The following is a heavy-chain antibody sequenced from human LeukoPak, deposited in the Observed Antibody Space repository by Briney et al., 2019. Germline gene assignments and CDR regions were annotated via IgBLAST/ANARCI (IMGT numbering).Heavy chain of an antibody. Sequence: SETLSLTCAVYGGSFSGYYWIWIRQPRGKGLEWIGEINHSGSTNYNPSSKSRVTISLDTSKNQLSLRLSSVTAADTAVYFCARAPYGGALDYWGQGTLVTVSS. D-gene: IGHD4-23*01. CDR2: INHSGST. CDR1: GGSFSGYY. V-gene: IGHV4-34*01. CDR3: ARAPYGGALDY. J-gene: IGHJ4*02.